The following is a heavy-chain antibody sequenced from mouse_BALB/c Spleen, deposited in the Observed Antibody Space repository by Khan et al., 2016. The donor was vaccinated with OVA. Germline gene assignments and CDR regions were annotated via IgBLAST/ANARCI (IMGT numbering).Heavy chain of an antibody. V-gene: IGHV3-2*02. D-gene: IGHD1-1*01. CDR2: ISYSGNT. CDR3: ARIYGGDCDY. Sequence: EVQLKESGPGLVKPSQSLSLTCTVTGYSITSDYAWNWIRQFPGNKLEWMGYISYSGNTKYNPSLKSRVSITRDTSKNQFFLQLNSVTIEDTATYYCARIYGGDCDYWGQGTTLTVSS. J-gene: IGHJ2*01. CDR1: GYSITSDYA.